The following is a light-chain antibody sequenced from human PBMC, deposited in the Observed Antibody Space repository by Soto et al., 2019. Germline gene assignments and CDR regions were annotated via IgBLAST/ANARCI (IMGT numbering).Light chain of an antibody. CDR3: SSYTPSGFV. CDR1: SIDVGGYNY. Sequence: QSALTQPASVSGSPGQSITISCTGTSIDVGGYNYVSWFQQHPGKAPKLMIYDVSARPSGVSNRFSGSKSGNTASLTISGLQAEDEADYYCSSYTPSGFVFGPGTQLTVL. J-gene: IGLJ7*01. CDR2: DVS. V-gene: IGLV2-14*01.